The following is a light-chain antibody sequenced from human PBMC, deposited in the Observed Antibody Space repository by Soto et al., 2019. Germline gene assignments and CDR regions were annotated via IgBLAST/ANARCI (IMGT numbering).Light chain of an antibody. V-gene: IGKV3-20*01. Sequence: EIVLSQSPGTLYFSPGQTATVSYTASQSVSSSYLAWYQQKPGQAPRLLIYGASSRATGIPDRFSGSGSGTDFTLTISRLEPEDFAVYYCQQYGSSPWTFGQGTKV. CDR1: QSVSSSY. CDR3: QQYGSSPWT. CDR2: GAS. J-gene: IGKJ1*01.